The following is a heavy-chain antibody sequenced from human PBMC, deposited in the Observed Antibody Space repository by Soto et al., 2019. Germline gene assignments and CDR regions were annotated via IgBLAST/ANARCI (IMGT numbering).Heavy chain of an antibody. CDR2: IYSGGST. J-gene: IGHJ6*02. D-gene: IGHD3-16*01. CDR1: GFTVNSNY. CDR3: ARDRGYYGMDV. V-gene: IGHV3-66*01. Sequence: GGSLRLSCAASGFTVNSNYMSWVRQAPGKGLEWVPVIYSGGSTYYADSVKGRFTISRDNSKNTLYLQMNSLRAEDTAVYYCARDRGYYGMDVWGQGTTVTVSS.